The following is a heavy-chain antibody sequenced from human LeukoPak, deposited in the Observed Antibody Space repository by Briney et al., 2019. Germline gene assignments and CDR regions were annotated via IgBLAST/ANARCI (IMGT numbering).Heavy chain of an antibody. CDR2: IYHSGST. CDR3: AGGHNVLLWFGELFT. J-gene: IGHJ5*02. CDR1: GYSISSGYY. Sequence: PSETLSLTCTVSGYSISSGYYWGWIRQPPGKGLEWIGSIYHSGSTYYNPSLKSRVTISVDTSKNQFSLKLSSVTAADTAVYYCAGGHNVLLWFGELFTWGQGTLVTVSS. V-gene: IGHV4-38-2*02. D-gene: IGHD3-10*01.